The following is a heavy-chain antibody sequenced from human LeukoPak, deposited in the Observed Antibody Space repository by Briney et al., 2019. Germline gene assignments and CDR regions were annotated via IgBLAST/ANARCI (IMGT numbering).Heavy chain of an antibody. J-gene: IGHJ4*02. CDR1: GFTCSDYT. CDR3: GRALVGASWFAGF. Sequence: GGSLRLSCETSGFTCSDYTIHWVRQAPGQGRDGVALISPDGISQYCADSVKGRFFLPRDNSQKNVSLQMLTLRVEDTAVYFCGRALVGASWFAGFWGQGVQVAVSP. V-gene: IGHV3-30*01. D-gene: IGHD6-13*01. CDR2: ISPDGISQ.